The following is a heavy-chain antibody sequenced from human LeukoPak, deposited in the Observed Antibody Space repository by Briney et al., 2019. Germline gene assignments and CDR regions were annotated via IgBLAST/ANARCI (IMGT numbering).Heavy chain of an antibody. CDR3: ARLLGFDI. J-gene: IGHJ3*02. CDR1: GFTFNSYS. CDR2: ISPSSTTI. V-gene: IGHV3-48*01. Sequence: GGSLRLSCAGSGFTFNSYSMNWVRQAPGKGLEWVSYISPSSTTIYYADSVKGRFTISRDNAKNSLYLQMYRLRAEDTAIYYCARLLGFDIWGQGTMVSVSS.